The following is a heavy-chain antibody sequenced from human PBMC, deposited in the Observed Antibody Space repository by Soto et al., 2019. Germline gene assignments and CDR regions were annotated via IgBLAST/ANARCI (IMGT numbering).Heavy chain of an antibody. D-gene: IGHD3-10*01. CDR1: GYTFTSYD. J-gene: IGHJ3*02. CDR3: AASGRDVLGYDYKDTEGFDI. CDR2: MNPNSGNT. Sequence: ASVKVSCKASGYTFTSYDINWVRQATGQGLEWMGWMNPNSGNTGYAQKFRGRVTMTRNTSISTAYMELSSLRSEDTAVYYCAASGRDVLGYDYKDTEGFDIWGQGTLVTVS. V-gene: IGHV1-8*01.